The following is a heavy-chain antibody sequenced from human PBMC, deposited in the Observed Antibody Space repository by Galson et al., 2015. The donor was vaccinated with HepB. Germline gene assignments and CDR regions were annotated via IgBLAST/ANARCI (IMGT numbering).Heavy chain of an antibody. CDR2: ISNDGNNK. J-gene: IGHJ4*02. V-gene: IGHV3-30-3*01. D-gene: IGHD3-10*01. Sequence: SLRLSCAVSGFTFSNYAMHWVRQAPGKGLEWVAVISNDGNNKYYADSVKGRFTISRDNSKNTLYLQLNSLRAEDTAVYYCARDMVRGLIITLPDWWGQGTLVTVSS. CDR3: ARDMVRGLIITLPDW. CDR1: GFTFSNYA.